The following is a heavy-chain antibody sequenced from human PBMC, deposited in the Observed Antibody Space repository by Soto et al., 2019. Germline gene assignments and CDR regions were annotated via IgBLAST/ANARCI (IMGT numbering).Heavy chain of an antibody. J-gene: IGHJ6*02. CDR3: ARDRRDAGTADYYYYYGMDF. V-gene: IGHV4-31*02. CDR2: ISYSGTT. D-gene: IGHD1-26*01. Sequence: WIWIRQLPGKGLEWIGYISYSGTTYFNPSLRSRLSISLDSSKNHFSLRLTSVTAADTAVYYCARDRRDAGTADYYYYYGMDFWGQGTTVTVSS.